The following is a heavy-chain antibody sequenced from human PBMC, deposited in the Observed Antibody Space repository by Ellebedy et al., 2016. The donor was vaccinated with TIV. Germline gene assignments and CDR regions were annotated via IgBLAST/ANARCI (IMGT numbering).Heavy chain of an antibody. J-gene: IGHJ6*02. CDR1: GYRFNGYY. Sequence: ASVKVSXXASGYRFNGYYIYWVRQLPGQGLEWMGWIYTDSGATSYAPECQGRVTMTRDTSISTAYMELSRLRSDDTALYYCAREGTYGLDVWGRGTTVNVT. CDR2: IYTDSGAT. D-gene: IGHD3-10*01. CDR3: AREGTYGLDV. V-gene: IGHV1-2*02.